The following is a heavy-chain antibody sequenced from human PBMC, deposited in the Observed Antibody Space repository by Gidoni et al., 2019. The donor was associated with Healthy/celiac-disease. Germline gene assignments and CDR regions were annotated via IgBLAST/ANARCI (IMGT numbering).Heavy chain of an antibody. D-gene: IGHD5-18*01. J-gene: IGHJ3*02. V-gene: IGHV3-30*18. CDR3: AKDRIRDTAMADAFDI. Sequence: QVQLVESGGGVVQPGRSLRLSCAASGFTFSSYGMHWVRQAPGKGLGWVAVISYDGSNKYYADSVKGRFTISRDNSKNTLYLQMNSLRAEDTAVYYCAKDRIRDTAMADAFDIWGQGTMVTVSS. CDR1: GFTFSSYG. CDR2: ISYDGSNK.